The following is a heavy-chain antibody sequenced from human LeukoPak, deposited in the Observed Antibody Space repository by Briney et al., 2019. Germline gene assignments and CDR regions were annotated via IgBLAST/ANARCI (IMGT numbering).Heavy chain of an antibody. CDR1: GGSISSGGYY. V-gene: IGHV4-31*03. CDR3: ARVVGNYYGSGSYYNPAEYYFDY. D-gene: IGHD3-10*01. Sequence: PSQTLSLTCTVSGGSISSGGYYWSWIRQHPGKDLEWIGYIYYSGSTYYNPSLKSRVTISVDTSKNQFSLKLSSVTAADTAVYYCARVVGNYYGSGSYYNPAEYYFDYWGQGTLVTVSS. CDR2: IYYSGST. J-gene: IGHJ4*02.